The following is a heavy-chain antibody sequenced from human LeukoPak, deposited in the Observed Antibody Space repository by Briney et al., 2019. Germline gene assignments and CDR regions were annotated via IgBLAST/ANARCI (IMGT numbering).Heavy chain of an antibody. CDR3: ATDRDSSGSFDY. CDR2: FDPEDGET. V-gene: IGHV1-24*01. D-gene: IGHD3-22*01. Sequence: ASVKVSCKVSGYALTELSMHWVRQAPGKGLEWMGGFDPEDGETIYAQKFQGRVTMTEDTSTDTAYMELSSLRSEDTAVYYCATDRDSSGSFDYWGQGTLVTVSS. CDR1: GYALTELS. J-gene: IGHJ4*02.